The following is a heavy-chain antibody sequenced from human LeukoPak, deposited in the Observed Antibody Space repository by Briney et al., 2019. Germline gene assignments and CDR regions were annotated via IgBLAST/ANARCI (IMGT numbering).Heavy chain of an antibody. CDR3: ATGYYDSSGYYPVGY. J-gene: IGHJ4*02. V-gene: IGHV1-24*01. CDR2: FDPEDGET. D-gene: IGHD3-22*01. CDR1: GYTLPELS. Sequence: GGSVKVSCKVSGYTLPELSMHWVRQAPGKGLEWMGGFDPEDGETIYAQKFQGRVTMTEDTSTDTAYMELSSLRSEDTAVYYCATGYYDSSGYYPVGYWGQGTLVTVSS.